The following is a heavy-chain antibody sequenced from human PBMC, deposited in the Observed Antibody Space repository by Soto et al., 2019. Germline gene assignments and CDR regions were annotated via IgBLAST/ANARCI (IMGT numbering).Heavy chain of an antibody. Sequence: GESLKISCKGSGYSFTSYWIAWVRQMPGKGLEWMGIIYPGDSDTRYSPSFQGQVTISADKSISTAYLQWSSLQASDTAMYYCATYGANCSGGSCQTLYYYYYMDVWGKGTTVTV. CDR3: ATYGANCSGGSCQTLYYYYYMDV. J-gene: IGHJ6*03. CDR2: IYPGDSDT. CDR1: GYSFTSYW. D-gene: IGHD2-15*01. V-gene: IGHV5-51*01.